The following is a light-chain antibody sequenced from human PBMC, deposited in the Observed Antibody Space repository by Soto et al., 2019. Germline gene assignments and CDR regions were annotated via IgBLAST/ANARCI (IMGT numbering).Light chain of an antibody. CDR1: QGIGSW. CDR2: AAS. V-gene: IGKV1D-12*01. J-gene: IGKJ5*01. CDR3: QQANSFPVT. Sequence: DIQLTQSPSSVSASDGDRVTISCRASQGIGSWLAWYQQIPGKAPKLLIYAASTLRSGVPSRFGGSGSGTDFTLTISSLQPEDFATYFCQQANSFPVTFGQGTRLEI.